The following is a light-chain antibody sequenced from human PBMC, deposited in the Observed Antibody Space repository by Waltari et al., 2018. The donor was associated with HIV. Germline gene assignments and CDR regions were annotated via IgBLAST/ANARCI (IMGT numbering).Light chain of an antibody. J-gene: IGKJ2*01. CDR1: QPISTS. V-gene: IGKV1-39*01. CDR3: QQTYSAPYT. CDR2: DAA. Sequence: DIQMTQSPFSLSGSLGDRVTITCRANQPISTSLNWYQQKQAKAPTILVYDAASLHIAVPTRFAGSGSETRFTLSITSLQPEDFATYFCQQTYSAPYTFGQGTKVDI.